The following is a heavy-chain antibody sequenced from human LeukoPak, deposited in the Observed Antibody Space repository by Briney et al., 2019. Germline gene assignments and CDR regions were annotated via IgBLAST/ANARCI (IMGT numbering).Heavy chain of an antibody. CDR3: ARGGSIAVAWPFDY. Sequence: PGGSLRLSCAASGFTFSTSWMNWVRQAPGKGLEWVVSINPDGSEKYSVDSVEGRFTISRDNAKNSLYLQMNSLRAEDTAVYYCARGGSIAVAWPFDYWGQGTLVTVSS. CDR2: INPDGSEK. V-gene: IGHV3-7*01. J-gene: IGHJ4*02. D-gene: IGHD6-19*01. CDR1: GFTFSTSW.